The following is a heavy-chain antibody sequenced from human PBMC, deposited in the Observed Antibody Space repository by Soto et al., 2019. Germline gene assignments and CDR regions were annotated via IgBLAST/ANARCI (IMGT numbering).Heavy chain of an antibody. V-gene: IGHV3-74*01. J-gene: IGHJ6*02. CDR3: ATYTGLYGFGMDV. Sequence: CGSLRLSCAASGFTFSSYWMHWVRQAPGKGLVWVSRINSDGSSTSYADSVKGRFTISRDNAKNTLYLQMNSLRAEDTAVYYYATYTGLYGFGMDVWGQGTKVTVSS. CDR2: INSDGSST. D-gene: IGHD2-2*02. CDR1: GFTFSSYW.